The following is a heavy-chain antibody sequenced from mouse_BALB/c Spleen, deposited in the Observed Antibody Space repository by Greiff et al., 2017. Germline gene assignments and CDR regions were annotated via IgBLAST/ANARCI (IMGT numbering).Heavy chain of an antibody. CDR2: ISSGGSYT. J-gene: IGHJ2*01. V-gene: IGHV5-6*01. Sequence: EVMLVESGGDLVKPGGSLKLSCAASGFTFSSYGMSWVRQTPDKRLEWVATISSGGSYTYYPDSVKGRFTISRDNARNILYLQMSSLRSEDTAMYYCASHGYYFDYWGQGTTLTVSS. CDR3: ASHGYYFDY. CDR1: GFTFSSYG.